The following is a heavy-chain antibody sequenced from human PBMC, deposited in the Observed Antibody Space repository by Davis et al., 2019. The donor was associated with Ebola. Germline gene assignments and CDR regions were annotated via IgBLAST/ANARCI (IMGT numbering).Heavy chain of an antibody. CDR3: AREFYYGSGSAFDI. Sequence: MPSETLSLTCTVSGGSVSSGSYYWSWIRQPPGRGLEWIGYIYYSGSTNYNPSLKSRVTISLDTSKNQFSLKLSSVTAADTAVYYCAREFYYGSGSAFDIWGQGTMVTVSS. V-gene: IGHV4-61*01. CDR2: IYYSGST. D-gene: IGHD3-10*01. CDR1: GGSVSSGSYY. J-gene: IGHJ3*02.